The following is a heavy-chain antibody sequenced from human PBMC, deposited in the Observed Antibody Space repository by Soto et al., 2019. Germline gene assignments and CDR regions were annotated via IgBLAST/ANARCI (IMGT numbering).Heavy chain of an antibody. CDR1: GYTFTSYG. J-gene: IGHJ1*01. CDR2: ISAYNGNT. V-gene: IGHV1-18*01. Sequence: RASVKVSCKASGYTFTSYGISWVRQAPGQGLEWMGWISAYNGNTNYAQKLQGRVTMTTDTSTSTAYMELRSVRSDDAAVYYCARHDKDYGDLSYGYCGQGTLVTVSS. CDR3: ARHDKDYGDLSYGY. D-gene: IGHD4-17*01.